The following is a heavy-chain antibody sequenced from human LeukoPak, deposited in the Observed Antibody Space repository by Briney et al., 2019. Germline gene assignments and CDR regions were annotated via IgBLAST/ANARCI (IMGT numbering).Heavy chain of an antibody. CDR3: VTDLVIKGYFDY. CDR1: GFTFRSYW. Sequence: PGGSLRLSCAASGFTFRSYWMSWVRQVPGKGLEWVGRIRRKTDGETTDHAAPVKGRFTISRDDSKNTLYLQMNSLKTEDTAVYYCVTDLVIKGYFDYWGQGALVTVSS. V-gene: IGHV3-15*01. J-gene: IGHJ4*02. D-gene: IGHD2-21*01. CDR2: IRRKTDGETT.